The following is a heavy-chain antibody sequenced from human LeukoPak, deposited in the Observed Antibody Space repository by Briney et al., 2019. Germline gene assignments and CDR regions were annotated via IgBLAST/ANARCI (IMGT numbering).Heavy chain of an antibody. CDR1: GFTFSTSG. CDR2: IRYDGSNK. J-gene: IGHJ4*02. CDR3: AKGGQQLAKFDY. Sequence: GGSLRLSCAPSGFTFSTSGMHWVRQAPGKGLEWVAFIRYDGSNKYHADSVKGRFTVSRDNSKNTLFLQMSSLRDEDTAVYYCAKGGQQLAKFDYWGQGTLVTVSS. V-gene: IGHV3-30*02. D-gene: IGHD6-13*01.